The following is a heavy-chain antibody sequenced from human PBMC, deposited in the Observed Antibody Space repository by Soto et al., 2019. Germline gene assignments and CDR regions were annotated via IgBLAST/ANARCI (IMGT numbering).Heavy chain of an antibody. V-gene: IGHV1-18*01. Sequence: QVQLVQSGAEVKKPGASVKVSCKASGYTFTNYGITWVRQAPGQGLEWMGWINGYNGNTKYVQKLQGRVTMTTDTSTSTAYMGLRSLSSDDKAVDYCARDQAMDQFDYWGQGTLVTVSS. J-gene: IGHJ4*02. CDR2: INGYNGNT. CDR3: ARDQAMDQFDY. CDR1: GYTFTNYG. D-gene: IGHD5-18*01.